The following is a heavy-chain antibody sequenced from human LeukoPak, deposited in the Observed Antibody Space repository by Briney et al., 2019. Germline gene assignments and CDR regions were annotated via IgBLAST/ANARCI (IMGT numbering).Heavy chain of an antibody. CDR3: ARGIYGVYYFDY. J-gene: IGHJ4*02. V-gene: IGHV4-34*01. Sequence: SETLSLTCAVYGGSLSGYYWSWIRQPPGKGLEWIGEINHSGATNYNPSLKSRVTIAVDTSKNQFSLRLSSVTATDTAMYYCARGIYGVYYFDYWGQGALVTVSS. D-gene: IGHD4-17*01. CDR1: GGSLSGYY. CDR2: INHSGAT.